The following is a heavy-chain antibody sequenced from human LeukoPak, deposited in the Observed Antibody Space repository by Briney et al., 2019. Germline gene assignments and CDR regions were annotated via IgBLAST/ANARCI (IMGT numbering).Heavy chain of an antibody. CDR1: GFTFSYYA. J-gene: IGHJ4*02. V-gene: IGHV3-30*02. CDR2: IRYDGSNK. D-gene: IGHD3-10*01. Sequence: PGGSLRLSCAASGFTFSYYAMSWVRQAPGKGLEWVAFIRYDGSNKYYADSVKGRFTISRDNSKNTLYLQMNSLRAEDTAVYYCAKDSAPVVRGVKFDYWGQGTLVTVSS. CDR3: AKDSAPVVRGVKFDY.